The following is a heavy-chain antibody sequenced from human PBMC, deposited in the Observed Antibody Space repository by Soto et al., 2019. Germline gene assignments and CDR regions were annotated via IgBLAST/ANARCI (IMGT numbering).Heavy chain of an antibody. CDR1: GFSLSTSGVG. J-gene: IGHJ5*02. CDR2: IYWDDAK. D-gene: IGHD4-17*01. Sequence: ITLKESGPTLVKPTQTLTLTCTFSGFSLSTSGVGVGWIRQPPGKARELLALIYWDDAKRYSPSLKSRLTITKDTAKNHVILTMTNMDPVETATYYCARSPALYGDYVASSWGYNWFAPWVQGTLVTVSS. CDR3: ARSPALYGDYVASSWGYNWFAP. V-gene: IGHV2-5*02.